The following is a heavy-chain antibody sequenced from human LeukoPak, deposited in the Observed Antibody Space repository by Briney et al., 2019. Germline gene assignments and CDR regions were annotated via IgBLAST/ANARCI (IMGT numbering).Heavy chain of an antibody. D-gene: IGHD3-22*01. J-gene: IGHJ4*02. CDR3: TTAQFFNSSGSLAY. CDR1: GFTFNKAR. CDR2: FTSKTDGGTT. Sequence: GGSLRLSCAASGFTFNKARMNWVRLGPGKGLERVGRFTSKTDGGTTDYAAPVRGRFTISRDDSKDTLYLQMNSLKTEDTAVYYCTTAQFFNSSGSLAYWGQGTLVTVSS. V-gene: IGHV3-15*01.